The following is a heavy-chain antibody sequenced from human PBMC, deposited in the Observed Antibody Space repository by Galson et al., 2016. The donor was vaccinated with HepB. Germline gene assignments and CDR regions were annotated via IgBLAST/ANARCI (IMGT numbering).Heavy chain of an antibody. V-gene: IGHV3-23*01. Sequence: SLRLSCAASGFTFSSYAMSWVRQAPGKGLEWVSGVSTDGGATYSADSVKGRFTISRDNSKKTLYLQMSSLRTDDTAVYYCVKDDDGISCYDDYYGMGVWGQGTLVTVSS. CDR1: GFTFSSYA. J-gene: IGHJ4*02. CDR2: VSTDGGAT. CDR3: VKDDDGISCYDDYYGMGV. D-gene: IGHD5-12*01.